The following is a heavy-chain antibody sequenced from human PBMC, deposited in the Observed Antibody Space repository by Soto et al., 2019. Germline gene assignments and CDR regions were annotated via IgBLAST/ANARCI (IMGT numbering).Heavy chain of an antibody. CDR1: GGSISSGDYY. CDR3: ARDRCSGASCYYYDGMDV. V-gene: IGHV4-30-4*01. CDR2: IYYSGST. Sequence: QVQLQESGPGLVKPSQTLSLTCTVSGGSISSGDYYWSWIRQPPGKGLEWIGYIYYSGSTYYNPSLKSPVTISVDTSKHPFSLKLSSVTAADPAGNYCARDRCSGASCYYYDGMDVWGQGTTVTVSS. D-gene: IGHD2-15*01. J-gene: IGHJ6*02.